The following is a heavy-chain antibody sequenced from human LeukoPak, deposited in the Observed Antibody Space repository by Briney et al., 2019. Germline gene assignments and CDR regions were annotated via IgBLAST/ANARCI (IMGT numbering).Heavy chain of an antibody. CDR3: ARDAQWLVPEGYYYYMDV. CDR2: ISSSSSHI. V-gene: IGHV3-21*06. Sequence: PGGSLRLSCAASGFTFSSYSMNWFRQAPGKGLERVSSISSSSSHIFYADSVKGRFTISRDNAKNSLYLQINSLRAGDTAVYYCARDAQWLVPEGYYYYMDVWGKGITVTVAS. J-gene: IGHJ6*03. CDR1: GFTFSSYS. D-gene: IGHD6-19*01.